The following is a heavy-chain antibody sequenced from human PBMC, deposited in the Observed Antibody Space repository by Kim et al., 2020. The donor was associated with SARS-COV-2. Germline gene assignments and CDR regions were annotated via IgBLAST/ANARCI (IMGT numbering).Heavy chain of an antibody. V-gene: IGHV3-72*01. D-gene: IGHD2-2*01. CDR3: TRAACSKTGMDV. Sequence: GGSLRLSCAASGPTVSDHYMDWVRQAPGKGLEWVGRSRDKVNSYTTEYAASVKGRFTISRDESKNSLYLQMNSLETEDTAVYYCTRAACSKTGMDVWGQGTTVTVSS. CDR1: GPTVSDHY. J-gene: IGHJ6*02. CDR2: SRDKVNSYTT.